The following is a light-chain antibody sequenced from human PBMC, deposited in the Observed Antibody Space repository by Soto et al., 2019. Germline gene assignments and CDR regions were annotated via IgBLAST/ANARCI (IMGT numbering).Light chain of an antibody. Sequence: QSVLTQPRSVSGSPGQSVTISCSGTSRDVGNYNFVSWYQQHPGKAPKLMIYDVTSRPSGVPDRFSGSKSGNTASLTISGLQAEDDADYYCSSYAGSFTVLFGGGTKVTVL. V-gene: IGLV2-11*01. CDR2: DVT. CDR1: SRDVGNYNF. CDR3: SSYAGSFTVL. J-gene: IGLJ2*01.